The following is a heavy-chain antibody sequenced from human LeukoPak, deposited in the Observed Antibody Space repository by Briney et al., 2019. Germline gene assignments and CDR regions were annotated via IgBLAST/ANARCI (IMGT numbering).Heavy chain of an antibody. CDR1: GFTFSSYA. Sequence: GGSLRLSCAASGFTFSSYAMSWVRQAPGKGLEWVSVFSGGDSSTYYAHSVKGRFTISRDNSKNTLYLQMNSLRVEDTAVYYCARHRGSYGDFIFLDFWGQGTLVTVSS. J-gene: IGHJ4*02. V-gene: IGHV3-23*01. CDR3: ARHRGSYGDFIFLDF. D-gene: IGHD2-21*02. CDR2: FSGGDSST.